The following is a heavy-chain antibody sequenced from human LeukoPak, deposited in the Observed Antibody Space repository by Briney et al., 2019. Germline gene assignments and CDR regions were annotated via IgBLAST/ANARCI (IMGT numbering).Heavy chain of an antibody. CDR2: INPNSGGT. CDR1: GYTFTRYY. V-gene: IGHV1-2*06. D-gene: IGHD3-22*01. J-gene: IGHJ4*02. CDR3: ARGLRGEGYYYDSSGYFDY. Sequence: ASVKVSCKASGYTFTRYYMHWVRQAPGQGLEWMGRINPNSGGTNYAQKFQGRVTMTRDTSISTAYMELSRLRSDDTAVYYCARGLRGEGYYYDSSGYFDYWGQGTLVTVSS.